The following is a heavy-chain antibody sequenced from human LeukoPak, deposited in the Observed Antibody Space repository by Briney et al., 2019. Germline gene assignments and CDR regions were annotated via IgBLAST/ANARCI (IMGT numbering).Heavy chain of an antibody. CDR1: GFTFDDYG. D-gene: IGHD3-10*01. J-gene: IGHJ3*02. Sequence: PGGSLRLSCAATGFTFDDYGMSWVRQAPGKGLEWVSGINWNGGSTGYADSVKGRFTISRDNAKNSLYLQMNSLRAEDTALYYCAREKSPYSGSAFDIWGQGTMVTVSS. V-gene: IGHV3-20*04. CDR3: AREKSPYSGSAFDI. CDR2: INWNGGST.